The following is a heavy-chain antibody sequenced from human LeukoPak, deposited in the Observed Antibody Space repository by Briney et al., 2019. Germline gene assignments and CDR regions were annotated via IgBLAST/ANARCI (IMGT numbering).Heavy chain of an antibody. V-gene: IGHV1-18*01. J-gene: IGHJ4*02. D-gene: IGHD4-11*01. CDR3: ARDWGYSVDY. CDR2: IRIDNGNT. Sequence: ASVKVSCKASGYTFTSYGVSWVRQAPGQGLEWMGWIRIDNGNTKYAQKLQGRVTMTTDTSTSTAYVELRSLTSDDTAVYYCARDWGYSVDYWGQGTLVTVSS. CDR1: GYTFTSYG.